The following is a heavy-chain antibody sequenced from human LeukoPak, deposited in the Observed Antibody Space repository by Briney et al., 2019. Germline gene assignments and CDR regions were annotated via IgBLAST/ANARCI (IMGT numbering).Heavy chain of an antibody. D-gene: IGHD3-3*01. Sequence: SETLSLTCTVSGGSISSSGYYWSWIRQPPGKGLEWIGEINHSGSTNYNPSLKSRVTISVDTSKNQFSLKLSSVTAADTAVYYCARISITIFGVVTPFDIWGQGTMVTVSS. CDR2: INHSGST. CDR1: GGSISSSGYY. CDR3: ARISITIFGVVTPFDI. J-gene: IGHJ3*02. V-gene: IGHV4-39*07.